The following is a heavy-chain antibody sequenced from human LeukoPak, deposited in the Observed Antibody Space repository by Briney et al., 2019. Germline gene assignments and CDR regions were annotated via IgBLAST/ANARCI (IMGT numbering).Heavy chain of an antibody. D-gene: IGHD6-13*01. V-gene: IGHV3-23*01. CDR3: ARGKEAAAGSFDY. J-gene: IGHJ4*02. CDR2: ISGSGGST. CDR1: EFTFSNYA. Sequence: GGSLRLSCAASEFTFSNYAMSWVRQAPGKGLEWVSAISGSGGSTYYADSVKGRFTISRDNSKNTLYLQMNSLRAEDTAVYYCARGKEAAAGSFDYWGQGTLVTVSS.